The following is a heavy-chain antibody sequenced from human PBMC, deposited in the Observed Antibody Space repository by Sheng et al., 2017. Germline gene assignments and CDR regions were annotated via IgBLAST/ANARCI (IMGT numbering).Heavy chain of an antibody. V-gene: IGHV3-33*06. CDR3: VKEGGEQWVEFLTEYYYYG. D-gene: IGHD6-19*01. CDR1: GFAFSTYA. J-gene: IGHJ6*01. CDR2: IWYDGSKR. Sequence: QVQLVESGGGVVQPGRSLRLSCAASGFAFSTYAMHWFRQAPGKGLEWVAVIWYDGSKRYYSASVQGRFTISRDNTKNTVYLQMNSLRAEDTALYYCVKEGGEQWVEFLTEYYYYG.